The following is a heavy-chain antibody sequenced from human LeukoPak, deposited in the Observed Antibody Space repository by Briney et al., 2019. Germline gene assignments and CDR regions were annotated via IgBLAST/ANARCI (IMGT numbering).Heavy chain of an antibody. J-gene: IGHJ4*02. CDR3: AREYYYDSSGQPYFDY. V-gene: IGHV1-18*01. Sequence: ASVKVSCKASGYTFTSYGISWVRQAPGQGLEWMGWISAYYGNTNYAQKLQGRVTMTTDTSTSTAYMELRSLRSDDTAVYYCAREYYYDSSGQPYFDYWGQGTLVTVSS. CDR1: GYTFTSYG. CDR2: ISAYYGNT. D-gene: IGHD3-22*01.